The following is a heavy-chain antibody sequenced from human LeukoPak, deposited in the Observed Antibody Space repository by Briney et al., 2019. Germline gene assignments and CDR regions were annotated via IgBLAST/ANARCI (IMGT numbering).Heavy chain of an antibody. V-gene: IGHV1-69*02. CDR1: GGTFSSYT. Sequence: SVKVSCKASGGTFSSYTISWVRQAPGQGLEWMGRIIPILGIANYAQKFQGRVTITTDKSTSTAYMELSSLRSEDTAVYYCARRSEMATGDYYYYGMDVWGQGTTVTVSS. CDR3: ARRSEMATGDYYYYGMDV. D-gene: IGHD5-24*01. CDR2: IIPILGIA. J-gene: IGHJ6*02.